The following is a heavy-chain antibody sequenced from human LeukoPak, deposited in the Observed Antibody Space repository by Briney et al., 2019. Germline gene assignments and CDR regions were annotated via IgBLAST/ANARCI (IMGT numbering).Heavy chain of an antibody. CDR2: ISSSSSYI. CDR1: QFTFSSYN. V-gene: IGHV3-21*01. D-gene: IGHD5-12*01. J-gene: IGHJ4*02. CDR3: ARDEGGSLDY. Sequence: GGSLRLSCAASQFTFSSYNMNWVRQAPGKGLEWVSSISSSSSYIYYADSVKGRFTISRDNAKNSLYLQMNSLRAEDTAVYYCARDEGGSLDYWGQGTLVTVSS.